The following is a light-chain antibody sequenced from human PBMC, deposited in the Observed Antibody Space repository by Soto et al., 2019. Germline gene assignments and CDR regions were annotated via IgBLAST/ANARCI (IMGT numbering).Light chain of an antibody. J-gene: IGKJ5*01. V-gene: IGKV3-11*01. Sequence: ETVLTQSPATLSLSPGDRATLSCRASQSVDIYLAWYQQKPGQAPRLLIYDASNRATGIPARFSGSGSGTDFTLTISSLEPEDFAVYCCQQRRNWPPITFGQGTRLEIK. CDR3: QQRRNWPPIT. CDR1: QSVDIY. CDR2: DAS.